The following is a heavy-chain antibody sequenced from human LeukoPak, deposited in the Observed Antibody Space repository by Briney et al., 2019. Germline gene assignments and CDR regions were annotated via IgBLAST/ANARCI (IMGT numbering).Heavy chain of an antibody. J-gene: IGHJ4*02. V-gene: IGHV4-59*12. CDR2: IYYSGST. Sequence: SETLSLTCIVSGGSISSYYWSWIRQPPGKGLEWIGYIYYSGSTNYKPSLKSRVTISVDTSKNQFSLKLSSVTAADTAVYYCARRRWNYYGSGSYSYFDYWGQGTLVTVSS. CDR1: GGSISSYY. D-gene: IGHD3-10*01. CDR3: ARRRWNYYGSGSYSYFDY.